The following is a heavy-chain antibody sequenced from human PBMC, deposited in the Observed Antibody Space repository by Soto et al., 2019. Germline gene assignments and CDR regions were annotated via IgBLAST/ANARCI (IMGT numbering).Heavy chain of an antibody. J-gene: IGHJ4*02. CDR3: ARGKSRDAYNPLGY. V-gene: IGHV3-53*01. CDR1: GFTFSSYA. D-gene: IGHD1-1*01. Sequence: LRLSCAASGFTFSSYAMHWVRHAPGKGLQWVSVIYTAGPTYYADSVKGRFTISRDESKNTLYFQMDNLRAEDTATYYCARGKSRDAYNPLGYWGPGTLVTVSS. CDR2: IYTAGPT.